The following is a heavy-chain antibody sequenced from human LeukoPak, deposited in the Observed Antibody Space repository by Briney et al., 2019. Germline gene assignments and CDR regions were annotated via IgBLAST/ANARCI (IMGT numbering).Heavy chain of an antibody. CDR2: INPNSGGT. J-gene: IGHJ4*02. V-gene: IGHV1-2*06. CDR1: GYTFTDYY. D-gene: IGHD3-22*01. CDR3: ARAPLYDSSRVDFDY. Sequence: ASVKVSCKASGYTFTDYYMHWVRQAPGQGLEWMGRINPNSGGTNYAQKFQGRVTMTRDTSISTAYMELSRLRSDDTAVYYCARAPLYDSSRVDFDYWGQGTLVTVSS.